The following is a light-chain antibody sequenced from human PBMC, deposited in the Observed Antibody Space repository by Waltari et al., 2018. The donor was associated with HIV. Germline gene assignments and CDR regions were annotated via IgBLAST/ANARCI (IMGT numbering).Light chain of an antibody. V-gene: IGLV2-11*01. CDR2: DVT. CDR3: CSFAGGYTVV. J-gene: IGLJ3*02. Sequence: QSALTQPRSVSGSPGQSVTISCTGTSSDVGGYNYVSWYQQHPGKPPKVIIYDVTKRPEGVPDRFSGCKSGNTASLTSSGLQAEDEADYYCCSFAGGYTVVFGGGTNLTVL. CDR1: SSDVGGYNY.